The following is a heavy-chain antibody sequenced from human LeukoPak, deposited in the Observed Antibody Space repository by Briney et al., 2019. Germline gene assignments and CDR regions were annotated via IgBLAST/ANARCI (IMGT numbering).Heavy chain of an antibody. Sequence: QSGTSLRLSCAASGFTFSSYAIHWVRQAPGKGLEWVAVISFDGTDAFYADSVKGRFTISRDNSKNTLYLQMNSLRDEDTAVYYCAKDLGYYYGSGSYSIDYWGQGTLVTVSS. CDR1: GFTFSSYA. CDR2: ISFDGTDA. CDR3: AKDLGYYYGSGSYSIDY. J-gene: IGHJ4*02. V-gene: IGHV3-30*04. D-gene: IGHD3-10*01.